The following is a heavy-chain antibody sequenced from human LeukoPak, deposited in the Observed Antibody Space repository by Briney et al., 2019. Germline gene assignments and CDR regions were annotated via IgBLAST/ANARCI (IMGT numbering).Heavy chain of an antibody. CDR3: AADDYFAFDI. Sequence: SETLSLTCTVFGGSISSGSYYWSWIRQPAGKGLEWIGRIYTSGSTNYNPSLKSRVTISVDTSKNQFSLKLSSVTAADTAVYYCAADDYFAFDIWGQGTMVTVSS. CDR2: IYTSGST. J-gene: IGHJ3*02. D-gene: IGHD2/OR15-2a*01. CDR1: GGSISSGSYY. V-gene: IGHV4-61*02.